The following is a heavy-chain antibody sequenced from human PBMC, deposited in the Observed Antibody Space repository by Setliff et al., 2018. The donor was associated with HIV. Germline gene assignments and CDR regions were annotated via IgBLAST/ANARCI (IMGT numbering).Heavy chain of an antibody. J-gene: IGHJ4*02. CDR2: ISNSTI. V-gene: IGHV3-11*04. D-gene: IGHD4-17*01. CDR3: ARSPYGDYGLDY. CDR1: GFTFSDYS. Sequence: PGGSLRLSCAASGFTFSDYSMNWIRQAPGKGLEWVSYISNSTIYYADSVKGRFTISRDNAKNSLYLQMNTLRAEDTAVYFCARSPYGDYGLDYWGQGTLVTVSS.